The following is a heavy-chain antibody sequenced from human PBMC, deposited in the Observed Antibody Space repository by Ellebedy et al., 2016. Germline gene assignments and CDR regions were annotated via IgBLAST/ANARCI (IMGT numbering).Heavy chain of an antibody. Sequence: ASVKVSCXASGYTFTSYDINWVRQATGQGLEWMGWMNPNSGNTGYAQKFQGRVTMTRNTSISTAYMELSSLRSEDTAVYYCASGYYDFLTGYPDYYGMDVWGQGTTVTVSS. CDR1: GYTFTSYD. CDR3: ASGYYDFLTGYPDYYGMDV. D-gene: IGHD3-9*01. CDR2: MNPNSGNT. V-gene: IGHV1-8*01. J-gene: IGHJ6*02.